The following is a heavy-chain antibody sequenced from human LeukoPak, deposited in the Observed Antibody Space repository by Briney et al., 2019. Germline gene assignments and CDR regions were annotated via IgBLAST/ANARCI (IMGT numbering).Heavy chain of an antibody. J-gene: IGHJ4*02. CDR2: IIPIFGTA. Sequence: TVKVSCKASGGTFISYAISWVRQAPGQGLEWMGGIIPIFGTANYAQKFQGRVTITADESRSTAYMELSSLRSEDTAVYYCARAFYGSGIYFDYWGQGTLVTVSS. CDR1: GGTFISYA. V-gene: IGHV1-69*13. D-gene: IGHD3-10*01. CDR3: ARAFYGSGIYFDY.